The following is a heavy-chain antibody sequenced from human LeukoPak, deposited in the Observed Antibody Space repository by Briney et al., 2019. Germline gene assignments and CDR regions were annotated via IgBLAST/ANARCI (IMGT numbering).Heavy chain of an antibody. D-gene: IGHD5-24*01. Sequence: GASVKVSCTASGGTFSSYAISWVRQAPGQGLEWMGGIIPIFGTANYAQKFQGRVTITADESTSTAYMELSSLRSEDTAVYYCARAERGADAFDIWGQGTMVTVSS. CDR1: GGTFSSYA. V-gene: IGHV1-69*13. J-gene: IGHJ3*02. CDR3: ARAERGADAFDI. CDR2: IIPIFGTA.